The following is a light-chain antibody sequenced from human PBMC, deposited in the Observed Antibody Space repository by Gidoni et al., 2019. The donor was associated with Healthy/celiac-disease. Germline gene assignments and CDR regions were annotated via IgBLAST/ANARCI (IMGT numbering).Light chain of an antibody. CDR2: DDS. Sequence: SYVLTQPPSVSGAPGKTARITCGGNNIGSKSVHWYQQKPGQAPVLVVYDDSDRPSGSPERFSGSNSGNTATLTISRVEAGDEADYYCQVWDSSSDHVVFGGGTKLTGL. J-gene: IGLJ2*01. V-gene: IGLV3-21*03. CDR3: QVWDSSSDHVV. CDR1: NIGSKS.